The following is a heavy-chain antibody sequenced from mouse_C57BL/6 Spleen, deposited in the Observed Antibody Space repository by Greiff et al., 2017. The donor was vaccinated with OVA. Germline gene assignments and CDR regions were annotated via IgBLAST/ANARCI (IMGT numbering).Heavy chain of an antibody. J-gene: IGHJ2*01. V-gene: IGHV5-4*01. CDR2: ISDGGSYT. D-gene: IGHD4-1*01. CDR1: GFTFSSYA. Sequence: EVQGVESGGGLVKPGGSLKLSCAASGFTFSSYAMSWVRQTPEKRLEWVATISDGGSYTYYPDNVKGRFTISRDNAKNNLYLQMSHLKSEDTAMYYCASQLTGRYFDYWGQGTTLTVSS. CDR3: ASQLTGRYFDY.